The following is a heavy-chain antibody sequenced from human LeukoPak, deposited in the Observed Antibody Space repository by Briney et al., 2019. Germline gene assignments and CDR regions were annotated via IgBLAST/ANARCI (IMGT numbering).Heavy chain of an antibody. V-gene: IGHV3-23*01. D-gene: IGHD2-15*01. CDR2: ISGSGGST. Sequence: GGSLRLSCAASGFTFSSYGMSWVRQAPGKGLEWVSAISGSGGSTYYADSVKGRFTISRDNSKNTLYLQMNSLRAEDTAVYYCAKDLWSGYCSGGSCRSILAKVSRGMDVWGKGTTVTVSS. J-gene: IGHJ6*04. CDR1: GFTFSSYG. CDR3: AKDLWSGYCSGGSCRSILAKVSRGMDV.